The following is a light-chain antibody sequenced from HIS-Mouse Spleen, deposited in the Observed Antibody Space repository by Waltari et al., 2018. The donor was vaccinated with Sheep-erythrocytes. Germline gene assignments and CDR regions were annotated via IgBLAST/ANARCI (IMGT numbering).Light chain of an antibody. J-gene: IGLJ2*01. CDR1: KLGDKY. Sequence: SSELTQPPSVSVSPRQTASITCSGDKLGDKYACWYQQKPGQSPVLVIYQDTKRPSGIPERFSGSNSGNTATLTISGTQAMDEADYYCQAWDSSIVVFGGGTKLTVL. CDR2: QDT. V-gene: IGLV3-1*01. CDR3: QAWDSSIVV.